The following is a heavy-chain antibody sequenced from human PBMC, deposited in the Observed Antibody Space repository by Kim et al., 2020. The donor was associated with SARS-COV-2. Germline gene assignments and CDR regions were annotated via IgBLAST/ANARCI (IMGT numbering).Heavy chain of an antibody. CDR3: ARDGAVAVAGINYYYGM. Sequence: SETLSLTCTVSGYSISSGYYWGWIRQPPGKGLEWIGSIYHSGSTYYNPSLKSRVTISVDTSKNQFSLKLSSVTAADTAVYYCARDGAVAVAGINYYYGM. CDR1: GYSISSGYY. J-gene: IGHJ6*01. CDR2: IYHSGST. D-gene: IGHD6-19*01. V-gene: IGHV4-38-2*02.